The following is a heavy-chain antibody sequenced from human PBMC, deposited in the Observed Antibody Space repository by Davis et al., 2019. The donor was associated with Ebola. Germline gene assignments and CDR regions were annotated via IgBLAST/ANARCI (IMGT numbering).Heavy chain of an antibody. CDR2: IYYSGST. D-gene: IGHD3-22*01. CDR1: GGSISSGGYS. Sequence: LRLSCAVSGGSISSGGYSWSWIRQPPGKGLEWIGYIYYSGSTYYNPSLKSRVTISVDTSKNQFSLKLSSVTAADTAVYYCAREVTYYYDSSGYGVRRYFDYWGQGTLVTVSS. V-gene: IGHV4-30-4*07. J-gene: IGHJ4*02. CDR3: AREVTYYYDSSGYGVRRYFDY.